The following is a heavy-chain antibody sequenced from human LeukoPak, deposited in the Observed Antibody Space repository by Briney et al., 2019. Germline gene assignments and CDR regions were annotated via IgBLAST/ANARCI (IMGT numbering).Heavy chain of an antibody. Sequence: ASQTLSLTCTVSGYAIISGGFSWNWIRQPPGKGLEWIGCIYDRGPAHYNPSLKSRFTISVDRPKNQFFLNVTSLTAADTAVYYCARSRQASGLFSSWGQGTLVVVSS. J-gene: IGHJ5*02. D-gene: IGHD3-10*01. CDR2: IYDRGPA. CDR3: ARSRQASGLFSS. V-gene: IGHV4-30-2*01. CDR1: GYAIISGGFS.